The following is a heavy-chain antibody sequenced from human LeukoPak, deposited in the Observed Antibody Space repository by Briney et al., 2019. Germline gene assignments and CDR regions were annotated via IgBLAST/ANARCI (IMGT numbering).Heavy chain of an antibody. D-gene: IGHD6-19*01. J-gene: IGHJ3*02. CDR3: AKDPGYSSGGGAFDI. CDR1: GFTFSSYS. CDR2: FSRSGTTI. Sequence: GGSLRLSCAASGFTFSSYSMNWVRQAPGKGLEWVSYFSRSGTTIDYADSAKGRLTISRDNAKNSLFLQMNSLRAEDTAVYYCAKDPGYSSGGGAFDIWGQGTMVTVSS. V-gene: IGHV3-48*04.